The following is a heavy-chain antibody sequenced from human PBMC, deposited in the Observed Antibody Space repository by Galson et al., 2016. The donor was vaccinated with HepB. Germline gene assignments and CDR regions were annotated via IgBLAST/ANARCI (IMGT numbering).Heavy chain of an antibody. V-gene: IGHV4-30-2*01. CDR1: GGSISSGGYS. CDR2: IYDSGST. CDR3: ARGGRDDAFDI. Sequence: TLSLTCTVSGGSISSGGYSWSWIRQPPGKGLEWIGYIYDSGSTYYNPSLKSRLTISVDRSKNQFSLKLSSVTAADTAVYYCARGGRDDAFDIWGQGTMVTVSP. J-gene: IGHJ3*02.